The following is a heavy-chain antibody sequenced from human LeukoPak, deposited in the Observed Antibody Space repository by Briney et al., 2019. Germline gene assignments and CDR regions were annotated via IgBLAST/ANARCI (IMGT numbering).Heavy chain of an antibody. D-gene: IGHD6-19*01. CDR3: AKDLSGGWSLDY. V-gene: IGHV3-30*18. Sequence: GGSLRLSCAASGFTFGNYGMHWVRQAPGKGLEWVTVISYDGSDKYYADCVKGRFTISRDNSKNTLYLEMNSLRAEDTAVYYCAKDLSGGWSLDYWGQGTLVTVSS. J-gene: IGHJ4*02. CDR2: ISYDGSDK. CDR1: GFTFGNYG.